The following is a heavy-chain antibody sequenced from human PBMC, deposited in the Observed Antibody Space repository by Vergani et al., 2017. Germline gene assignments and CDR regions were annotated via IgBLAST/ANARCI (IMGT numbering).Heavy chain of an antibody. D-gene: IGHD3-10*01. V-gene: IGHV1-2*02. CDR2: INPNSGGT. CDR3: ARDRTPYYYGSGSYGDNWFDP. Sequence: QVQLVQSGAEVKKPGASVKVSCKASGYTFTGYYMHRVRQAPGQGLEWMGWINPNSGGTNYAQKFQGRVTMTRDTSISTAYMELSRLRSDDTAVYYCARDRTPYYYGSGSYGDNWFDPWGQGTLVTVSS. J-gene: IGHJ5*02. CDR1: GYTFTGYY.